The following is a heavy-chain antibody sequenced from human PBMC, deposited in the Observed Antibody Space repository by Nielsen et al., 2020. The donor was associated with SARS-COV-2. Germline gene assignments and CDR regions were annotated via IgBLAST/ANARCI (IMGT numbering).Heavy chain of an antibody. CDR3: ARESVTGTDAFDI. J-gene: IGHJ3*02. V-gene: IGHV3-53*01. CDR2: LYSGGGT. Sequence: GGSLRLSCAASGFTVNNNYMSWVRQAPGKGLEWVSVLYSGGGTDYADSVKGRFSISRDNSKNTLYLQMNSLRAEDTAVYYCARESVTGTDAFDIWGQGTLVTVSS. CDR1: GFTVNNNY. D-gene: IGHD6-19*01.